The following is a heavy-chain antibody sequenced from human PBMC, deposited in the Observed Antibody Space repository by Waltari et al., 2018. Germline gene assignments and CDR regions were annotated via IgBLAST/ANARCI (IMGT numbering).Heavy chain of an antibody. CDR1: EYTVLTTY. CDR3: ASGPGWLSH. D-gene: IGHD5-12*01. V-gene: IGHV3-53*01. CDR2: LYSGGTT. J-gene: IGHJ1*01. Sequence: EVQLVEAGGALIQPGGSLRLSCTVSEYTVLTTYMTWFRQPPGKGLEWVSVLYSGGTTYYADSVKGRFTISRDDRKNTLYLQMNSLRAEDAAVYYCASGPGWLSHWGQGTLVTVSS.